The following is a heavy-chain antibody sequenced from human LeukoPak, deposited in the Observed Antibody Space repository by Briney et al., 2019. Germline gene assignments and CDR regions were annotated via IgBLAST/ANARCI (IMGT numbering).Heavy chain of an antibody. V-gene: IGHV4-39*01. D-gene: IGHD3-16*02. Sequence: SETLSLTCTVSGGSISSSSYYWGWIRQPPGKGLEWIGSIYYSGSTYYNPSLKSRVTISVDTSKNQFSLKLSSVTAADTAVYYCARLVESFWFDPWGQGTLVTVSS. CDR2: IYYSGST. CDR1: GGSISSSSYY. CDR3: ARLVESFWFDP. J-gene: IGHJ5*02.